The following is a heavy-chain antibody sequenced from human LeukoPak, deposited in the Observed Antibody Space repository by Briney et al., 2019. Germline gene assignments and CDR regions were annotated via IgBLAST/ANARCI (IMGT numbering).Heavy chain of an antibody. D-gene: IGHD3-10*01. Sequence: GGSLRLSCAASGFTVSSNYMSWVRQAPEKGLEWVSVIYSSGSTYYADSVKGRFTISRDNSKNTLYLQMNSLRAEDTAVYYCARGYRGSRRSDAFDIGGERTIVSVSS. CDR2: IYSSGST. CDR3: ARGYRGSRRSDAFDI. J-gene: IGHJ3*02. CDR1: GFTVSSNY. V-gene: IGHV3-53*01.